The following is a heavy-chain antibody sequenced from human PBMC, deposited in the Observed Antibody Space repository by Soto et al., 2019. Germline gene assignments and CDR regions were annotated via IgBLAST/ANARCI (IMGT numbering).Heavy chain of an antibody. J-gene: IGHJ4*02. D-gene: IGHD6-6*01. CDR2: ISDSGDIT. V-gene: IGHV3-23*01. CDR3: ATPWVPSITDSPPRFDY. Sequence: PGGSLRLSCAASEFTFSTYAMTWVRQAPGRGLQWVATISDSGDITYYADSVKRRFTISRDNSRNNLYLQMNNLRAEDTALYYCATPWVPSITDSPPRFDYWGRGTLVTVSS. CDR1: EFTFSTYA.